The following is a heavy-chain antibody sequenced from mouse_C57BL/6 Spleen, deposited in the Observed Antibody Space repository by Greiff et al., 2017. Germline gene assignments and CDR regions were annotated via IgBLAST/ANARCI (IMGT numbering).Heavy chain of an antibody. J-gene: IGHJ2*01. CDR2: INPGSGGT. D-gene: IGHD2-1*01. Sequence: QVQLQQSGAELVRPGTSVKVSCKASGYAFTNYLIEWVKQRPGQGLEWIGVINPGSGGTNYNEKFKGKATLTADKSSSTAYMQLSSLTSEDSAVYFCARCDGNYLCYFDYWGQGTTLTVSS. CDR1: GYAFTNYL. V-gene: IGHV1-54*01. CDR3: ARCDGNYLCYFDY.